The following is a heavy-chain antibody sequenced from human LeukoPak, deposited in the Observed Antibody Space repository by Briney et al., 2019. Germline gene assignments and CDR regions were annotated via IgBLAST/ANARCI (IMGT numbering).Heavy chain of an antibody. CDR1: GFTFGSYA. V-gene: IGHV3-23*01. J-gene: IGHJ4*02. D-gene: IGHD6-19*01. CDR3: GKTTTGYSSGQKPAWPVDY. CDR2: IFGSVGSA. Sequence: PGGSLRLSCEASGFTFGSYAMYWVRQAAGKGLDWVAGIFGSVGSAHYADSAKGRFTISRDNSKNTVYLQINSLRAEDTAVYYCGKTTTGYSSGQKPAWPVDYWGQGTLVTVSS.